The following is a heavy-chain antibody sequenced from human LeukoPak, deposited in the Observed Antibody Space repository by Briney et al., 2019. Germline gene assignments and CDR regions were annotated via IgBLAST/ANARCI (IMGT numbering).Heavy chain of an antibody. CDR1: GFTFTNHA. J-gene: IGHJ3*02. V-gene: IGHV3-23*01. CDR3: ARRAYNWGAFDI. Sequence: GGSLRLSCATSGFTFTNHAMNWVRQAPGKGLEWVSTISPSGGDTYYADSVKGRFTISKDISKNTLYLRMNSLRGDDTAVYYCARRAYNWGAFDIWGQGTMVTVSS. CDR2: ISPSGGDT. D-gene: IGHD1-20*01.